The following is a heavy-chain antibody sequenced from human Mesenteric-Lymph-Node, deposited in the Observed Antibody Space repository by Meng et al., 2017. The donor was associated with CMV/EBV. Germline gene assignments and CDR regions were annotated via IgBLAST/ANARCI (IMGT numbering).Heavy chain of an antibody. CDR2: ISSSSSTI. J-gene: IGHJ6*02. D-gene: IGHD4-11*01. CDR1: EFTFSTYT. Sequence: GESLKISCAASEFTFSTYTMNWVRQAPGKGLEWVSYISSSSSTISYADSVKGRFTVSRDNAKNSLYLQMNSLRAEDTAVYYCARYSNYVARNYYYGMDVWGQGTTVTVSS. V-gene: IGHV3-48*04. CDR3: ARYSNYVARNYYYGMDV.